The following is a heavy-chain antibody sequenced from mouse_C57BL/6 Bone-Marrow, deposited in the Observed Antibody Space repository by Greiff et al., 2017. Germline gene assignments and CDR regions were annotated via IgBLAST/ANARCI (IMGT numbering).Heavy chain of an antibody. J-gene: IGHJ3*01. Sequence: VQLKQSGPELVKPGASVKISCKASGYSFTDYNMNWVKQSNGQSLEWIGVINPNYGTTSYNQKFKGKATLTVDQSASTAYMQLNSLTSEDSAVYCGARSSYFSFAYWGQGTRVTVSA. CDR3: ARSSYFSFAY. V-gene: IGHV1-39*01. CDR2: INPNYGTT. CDR1: GYSFTDYN. D-gene: IGHD6-2*01.